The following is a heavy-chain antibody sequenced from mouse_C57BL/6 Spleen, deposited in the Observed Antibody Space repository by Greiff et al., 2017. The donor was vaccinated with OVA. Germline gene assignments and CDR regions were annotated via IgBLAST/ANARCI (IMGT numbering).Heavy chain of an antibody. CDR2: IYPGDGDT. Sequence: VQLQQSGPELVKPGASVKISCKASGYAFSSSWMNWVKQRPGKGLEWIGRIYPGDGDTNYNGKFKGKATLTADKSSSTAYMQLSSLTSEDSAVYFCARFGPFDYWGQGTTLTVSS. CDR3: ARFGPFDY. J-gene: IGHJ2*01. V-gene: IGHV1-82*01. CDR1: GYAFSSSW.